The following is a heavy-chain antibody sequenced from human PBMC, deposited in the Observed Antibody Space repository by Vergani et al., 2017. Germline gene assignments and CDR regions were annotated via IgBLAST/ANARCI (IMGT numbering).Heavy chain of an antibody. Sequence: QITLRESGPTLVKPTQTLTLTCTFSGFSLTTGGEGVGWIRQPPGRALEWLAFVYWNDDERYSPSLKSRVTITKDTSKNEVILTMATMDPVDTATYYCAHRPLDYDYVWGSYSTAFDIWGQGTMVTVSS. D-gene: IGHD3-16*01. CDR2: VYWNDDE. V-gene: IGHV2-5*01. J-gene: IGHJ3*02. CDR1: GFSLTTGGEG. CDR3: AHRPLDYDYVWGSYSTAFDI.